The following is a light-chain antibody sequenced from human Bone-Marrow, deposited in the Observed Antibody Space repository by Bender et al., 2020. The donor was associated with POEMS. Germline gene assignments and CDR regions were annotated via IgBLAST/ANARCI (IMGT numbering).Light chain of an antibody. J-gene: IGLJ1*01. CDR2: EGT. Sequence: QSALTQPASVSGSPGQSITISCTGTNTDIEFYNLVSWYQQHPGNAPKLMIYEGTERPSGVSNRFSGSKSGNTASLTISGLQAEDEADYYCCSYVGSSTFYVFGTGTKVTVL. CDR3: CSYVGSSTFYV. CDR1: NTDIEFYNL. V-gene: IGLV2-23*03.